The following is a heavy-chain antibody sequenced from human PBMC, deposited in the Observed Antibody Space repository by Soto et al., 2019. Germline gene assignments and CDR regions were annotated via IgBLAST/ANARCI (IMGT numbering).Heavy chain of an antibody. Sequence: EVQLVESGGGLVQPGRSLRLSCADSGCTFADYAMHWVRQAPGKGLEWVSIITWNSGRIGYADSVKGRFTISRDNAQNSLYLQMNSLRADDTALYYCARVIVLEFGVPVFSVGFGYWGRGSLITVSS. V-gene: IGHV3-9*01. CDR2: ITWNSGRI. J-gene: IGHJ4*02. D-gene: IGHD3-10*01. CDR3: ARVIVLEFGVPVFSVGFGY. CDR1: GCTFADYA.